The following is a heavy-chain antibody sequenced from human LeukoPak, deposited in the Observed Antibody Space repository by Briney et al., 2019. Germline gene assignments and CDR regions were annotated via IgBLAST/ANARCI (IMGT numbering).Heavy chain of an antibody. J-gene: IGHJ4*02. D-gene: IGHD3-3*01. V-gene: IGHV1-2*02. CDR3: ARLWFGVVIMDDY. Sequence: VASVKVSCKASGYTFTGYYMHWVRQAPGQGLEWMGWINPNSGGTNYAQKFQGRVTMTRDTSISTAYMELSRLRSDDTAVYYCARLWFGVVIMDDYWGQGTLVTVSS. CDR2: INPNSGGT. CDR1: GYTFTGYY.